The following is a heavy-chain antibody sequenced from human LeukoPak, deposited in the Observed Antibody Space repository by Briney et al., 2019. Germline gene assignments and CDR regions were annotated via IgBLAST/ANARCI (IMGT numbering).Heavy chain of an antibody. V-gene: IGHV1-18*01. CDR1: GYSFVLYG. J-gene: IGHJ6*03. CDR3: ARVAAEVVGVPGAIGFGWLRRDYYYMDV. D-gene: IGHD2-2*02. Sequence: ASVKVSCKASGYSFVLYGISWVRQAPGQGPEWMGWISTYNGNTKYAEKFQGRVTMTRDMSTSTVYMELSSLRSEDTAVYYCARVAAEVVGVPGAIGFGWLRRDYYYMDVWGKGTTVTVSS. CDR2: ISTYNGNT.